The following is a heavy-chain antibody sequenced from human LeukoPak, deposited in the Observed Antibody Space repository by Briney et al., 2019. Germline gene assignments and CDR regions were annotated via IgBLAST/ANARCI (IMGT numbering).Heavy chain of an antibody. CDR3: ARDLGDFVVVPAALGY. J-gene: IGHJ4*02. CDR1: GYTLTSYY. D-gene: IGHD2-2*01. Sequence: GASVKVSCKASGYTLTSYYMHWVRQAHGQGLEWMGIINPSGGSTSYAQKFQGRVTMTRDTSTSTVYMELSSLRSEDTAVYYCARDLGDFVVVPAALGYWGQGTLVTVSS. CDR2: INPSGGST. V-gene: IGHV1-46*01.